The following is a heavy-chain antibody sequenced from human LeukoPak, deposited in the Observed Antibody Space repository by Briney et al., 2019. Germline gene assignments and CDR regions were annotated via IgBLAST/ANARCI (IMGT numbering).Heavy chain of an antibody. J-gene: IGHJ4*02. CDR2: MSYDGNFT. CDR1: GFTFRRYA. D-gene: IGHD3-10*01. Sequence: HPGGSLRLSCAASGFTFRRYAMPWVRQAPGMGLEWVTIMSYDGNFTYYSDSVKGRFTISRDNSNDTLYLQMNSLRADDTAIYYCARGRSVYGSGSYSDYWGQGTLVTVSS. V-gene: IGHV3-30*04. CDR3: ARGRSVYGSGSYSDY.